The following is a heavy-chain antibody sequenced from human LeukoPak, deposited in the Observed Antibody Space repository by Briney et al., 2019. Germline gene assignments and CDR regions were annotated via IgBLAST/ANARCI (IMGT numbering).Heavy chain of an antibody. V-gene: IGHV4-4*02. Sequence: SETLSLTCAVSGGSISSSNWWSWVCQPPGKGLEWIGEIYHSGSTNYNPSLKSRVTISVDKSKNQFSLKLSSVTAADTAVYYCASAVVPAANHYYYYMDVWGKGTTVTVSS. J-gene: IGHJ6*03. D-gene: IGHD2-2*01. CDR3: ASAVVPAANHYYYYMDV. CDR2: IYHSGST. CDR1: GGSISSSNW.